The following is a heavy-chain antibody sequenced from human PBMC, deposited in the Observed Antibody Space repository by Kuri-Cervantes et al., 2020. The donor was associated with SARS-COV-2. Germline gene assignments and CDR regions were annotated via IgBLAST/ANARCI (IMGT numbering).Heavy chain of an antibody. V-gene: IGHV3-53*01. Sequence: WVRQAPGEGLEWVAVIYSGGSTYYADSVKGRFTISRDNSKNTLYLQMNSLRAEDTAVYYCAKGIVATILDYWGQGTLVTVSS. J-gene: IGHJ4*02. CDR3: AKGIVATILDY. D-gene: IGHD5-12*01. CDR2: IYSGGST.